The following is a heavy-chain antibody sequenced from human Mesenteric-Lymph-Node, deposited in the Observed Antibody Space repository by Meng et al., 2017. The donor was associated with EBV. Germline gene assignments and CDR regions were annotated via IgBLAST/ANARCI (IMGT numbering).Heavy chain of an antibody. Sequence: LPEAGPGLGRPSGTLSLTGAVSGGSIRSSNWWSWVRQPPGKGLEWIGEIYHSGRTSYNPSLKSRVSLSVEKSKNHFSLNLSSVTAADTAVYYCARVTVTGGYYFDYWGQGSLVTVSS. CDR1: GGSIRSSNW. V-gene: IGHV4-4*02. CDR3: ARVTVTGGYYFDY. CDR2: IYHSGRT. D-gene: IGHD4-17*01. J-gene: IGHJ4*02.